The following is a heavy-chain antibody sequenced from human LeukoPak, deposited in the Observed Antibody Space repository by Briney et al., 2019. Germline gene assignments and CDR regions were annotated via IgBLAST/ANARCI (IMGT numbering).Heavy chain of an antibody. CDR1: GLTFSSSS. CDR3: ANDFNWATDY. D-gene: IGHD1-1*01. V-gene: IGHV3-30*02. CDR2: IRHDGSDK. J-gene: IGHJ4*02. Sequence: GGSLRLSCGASGLTFSSSSFHWVRQAPGKGLEWVAFIRHDGSDKYYADSVKGRFISSRDNSKNNVYLQMNSLRIEDSALYYCANDFNWATDYWGQGTLVTVSS.